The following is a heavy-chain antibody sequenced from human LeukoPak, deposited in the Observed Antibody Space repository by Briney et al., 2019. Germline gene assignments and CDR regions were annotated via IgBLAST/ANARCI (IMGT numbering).Heavy chain of an antibody. Sequence: GGSLRLSCAASGLTVSSHYMGWVRQSPGKGLDGVSLIYGDGSTYYADSVKGRFTISRDSSKNTLYLQMNSLRVEDTAVYYCTQYCIGGYCRGAFDIWGQGTMVTVSS. J-gene: IGHJ3*02. V-gene: IGHV3-53*01. D-gene: IGHD2-15*01. CDR3: TQYCIGGYCRGAFDI. CDR1: GLTVSSHY. CDR2: IYGDGST.